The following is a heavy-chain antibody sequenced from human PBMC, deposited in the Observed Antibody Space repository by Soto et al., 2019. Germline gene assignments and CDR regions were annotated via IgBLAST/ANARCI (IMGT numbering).Heavy chain of an antibody. V-gene: IGHV5-51*01. CDR1: GYEFTYYS. CDR3: ARQGYYDSSGYYYFDF. CDR2: IYPGDSDT. J-gene: IGHJ4*02. D-gene: IGHD3-22*01. Sequence: SGRASGYEFTYYSIGWLRQMKGKGLEWMGIIYPGDSDTRYSPSFQGQVTISADKSISTAYLQWSSLKASDTAMYYCARQGYYDSSGYYYFDFWVQGTLVTVSS.